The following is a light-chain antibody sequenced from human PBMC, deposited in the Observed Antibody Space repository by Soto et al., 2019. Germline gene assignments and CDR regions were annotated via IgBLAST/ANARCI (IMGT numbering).Light chain of an antibody. Sequence: DVVLTQSPLSLPVTVGQPASISCSSSQGLVHSDGNTYLSWFHQRPGHSPSRLLYRVSNRDSGVPDRFSGSGSGTDFTLRISTVEAEDVGIYYCMPATHLVTFGPGTIVDIK. CDR2: RVS. J-gene: IGKJ3*01. CDR1: QGLVHSDGNTY. CDR3: MPATHLVT. V-gene: IGKV2-30*02.